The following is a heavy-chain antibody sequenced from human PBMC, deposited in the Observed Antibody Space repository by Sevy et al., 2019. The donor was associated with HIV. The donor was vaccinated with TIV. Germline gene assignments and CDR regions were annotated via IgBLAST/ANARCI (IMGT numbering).Heavy chain of an antibody. V-gene: IGHV3-64*01. CDR1: GFTFSTYA. CDR2: ISGGGGNT. J-gene: IGHJ6*02. Sequence: GGSLRLSCAASGFTFSTYAMYWVRQAPGKGLEYVSAISGGGGNTYYGTSVKGRFTVSRDNAKNTLYLQMGSLRAEDMAVYFCARKYHDTSGYPRYSMDVWDQRTTVTVSS. D-gene: IGHD3-22*01. CDR3: ARKYHDTSGYPRYSMDV.